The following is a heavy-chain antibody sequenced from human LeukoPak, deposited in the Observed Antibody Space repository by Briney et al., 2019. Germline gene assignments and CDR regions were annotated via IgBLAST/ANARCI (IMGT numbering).Heavy chain of an antibody. CDR1: GGSISSSSYY. CDR3: ASDYGDYYFDY. V-gene: IGHV4-39*01. J-gene: IGHJ4*02. D-gene: IGHD4-17*01. Sequence: ASETLSLTCTVSGGSISSSSYYWAWIRQPPGKGLEWIGSMYYSGSTYYNPSLKSRVTISVDTSKNQFSLKLSSVTAADTSVYYCASDYGDYYFDYWGQGTLVTVSS. CDR2: MYYSGST.